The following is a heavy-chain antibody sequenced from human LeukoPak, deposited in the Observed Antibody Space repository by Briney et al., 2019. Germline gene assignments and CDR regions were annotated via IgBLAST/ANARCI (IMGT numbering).Heavy chain of an antibody. CDR1: GFTSSSYV. D-gene: IGHD3-10*02. CDR3: AELSITMIGGV. J-gene: IGHJ6*04. V-gene: IGHV3-48*03. CDR2: ISSSASPI. Sequence: GSLRLSCTAAGFTSSSYVMNWLRLARGKGLELVSYISSSASPIYYADSVQGRFTISRNNAKNSLYRQMNSLRAEDTAVYYCAELSITMIGGVWGKGTTVTISS.